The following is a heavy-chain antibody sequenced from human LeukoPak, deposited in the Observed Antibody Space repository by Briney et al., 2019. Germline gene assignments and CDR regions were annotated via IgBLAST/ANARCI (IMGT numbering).Heavy chain of an antibody. CDR1: GFTFSDYW. CDR2: IKQDGSEK. CDR3: ARVWVTTRPDY. D-gene: IGHD4-17*01. Sequence: QTGGSLRLSGAASGFTFSDYWMSWVRQAPGKGLEWVANIKQDGSEKSYVDSVKGRFAISRDNAKNSLYLQMNSLRAEDTAVYYCARVWVTTRPDYWGQGTLVTVSS. V-gene: IGHV3-7*03. J-gene: IGHJ4*02.